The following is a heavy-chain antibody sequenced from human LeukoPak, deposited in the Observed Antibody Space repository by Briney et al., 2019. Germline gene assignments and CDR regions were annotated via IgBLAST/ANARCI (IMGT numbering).Heavy chain of an antibody. CDR2: IIPIFGTA. CDR3: AREAVAGNFDY. CDR1: GGTFSSYA. Sequence: GASVKVSCKASGGTFSSYAISWVRQAPGQGLEWMGGIIPIFGTANYAQKFQGRVTITADEPTSTAYMELSSLRSEDTAVYYCAREAVAGNFDYWGQGTLVTVSS. V-gene: IGHV1-69*13. J-gene: IGHJ4*02. D-gene: IGHD6-19*01.